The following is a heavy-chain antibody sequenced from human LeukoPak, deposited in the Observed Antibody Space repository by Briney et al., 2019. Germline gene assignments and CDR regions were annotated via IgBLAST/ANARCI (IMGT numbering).Heavy chain of an antibody. CDR3: ARGGTPIVVVPAAPPVLGGYDGAFDI. CDR1: GFTFSSYT. V-gene: IGHV3-48*03. J-gene: IGHJ3*02. D-gene: IGHD2-2*01. Sequence: GGSVKLSCAASGFTFSSYTMNWVRQAPGKGLEWVSSISRSGSTAYYADSVKGRFTISRDNAKRSLHLQMNSPRCEDTAVHYCARGGTPIVVVPAAPPVLGGYDGAFDIWGQGTMVTVSS. CDR2: ISRSGSTA.